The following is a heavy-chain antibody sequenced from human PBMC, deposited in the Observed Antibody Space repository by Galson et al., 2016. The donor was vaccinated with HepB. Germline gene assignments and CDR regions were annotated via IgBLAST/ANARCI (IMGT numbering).Heavy chain of an antibody. D-gene: IGHD5-18*01. J-gene: IGHJ6*02. CDR2: IKQDGSEK. CDR1: GFTFSNFW. V-gene: IGHV3-7*03. Sequence: SLRLSCAASGFTFSNFWMTWIRQAPGKELEWVANIKQDGSEKNYVDSVKGRFTISRDNSKSTLFLHMNSLRLEDTAVYYCAKAPSEYSDGPYYYALDVWGQGTTVTVSS. CDR3: AKAPSEYSDGPYYYALDV.